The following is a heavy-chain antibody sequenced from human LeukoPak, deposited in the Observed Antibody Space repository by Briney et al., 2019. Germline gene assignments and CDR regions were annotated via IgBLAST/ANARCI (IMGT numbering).Heavy chain of an antibody. CDR2: ISSDGSNE. V-gene: IGHV3-30*18. CDR1: GLTFISYG. J-gene: IGHJ6*02. Sequence: PGRSLRLSCAASGLTFISYGMHWVRQVPGKGLEWVAVISSDGSNEHYADSVKGRFTISRDNSKNTLYLQMNSLRGEDTAVYFCAKDYSTSWYQTGHYGMDVWGQGTTVTVSS. D-gene: IGHD6-13*01. CDR3: AKDYSTSWYQTGHYGMDV.